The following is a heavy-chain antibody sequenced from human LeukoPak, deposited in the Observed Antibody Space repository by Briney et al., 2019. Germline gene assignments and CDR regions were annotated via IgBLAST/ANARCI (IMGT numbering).Heavy chain of an antibody. Sequence: SETLSLTCTVSGGSISSSSYYWGWIRQPPGKGLEWIGSIYYSGSTYYNPSLKSRVTISVDTSKNQFSLKLSSVTAADTAVYYCARTPWQLVPYYYYYMDVWGKGTTVTVSS. CDR3: ARTPWQLVPYYYYYMDV. V-gene: IGHV4-39*07. D-gene: IGHD6-6*01. CDR1: GGSISSSSYY. J-gene: IGHJ6*03. CDR2: IYYSGST.